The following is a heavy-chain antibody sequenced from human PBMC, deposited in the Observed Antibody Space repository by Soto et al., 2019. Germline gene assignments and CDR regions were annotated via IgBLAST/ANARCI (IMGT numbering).Heavy chain of an antibody. J-gene: IGHJ6*02. CDR2: IWNDGSQK. D-gene: IGHD3-10*01. V-gene: IGHV3-33*01. CDR1: GFSFSTYG. Sequence: QVQLVESGGGVVQPGRSLRLSCAASGFSFSTYGMHWVRQAPGKGLEWVALIWNDGSQKEHVDSVKGRFSISRDNSKNTLYLQMSRLRADDTGVYYCARDLMGVLEGTDYNGMDVWGQGTTVTVAS. CDR3: ARDLMGVLEGTDYNGMDV.